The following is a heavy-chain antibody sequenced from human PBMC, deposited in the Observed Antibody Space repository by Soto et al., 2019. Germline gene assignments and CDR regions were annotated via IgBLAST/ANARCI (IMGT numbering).Heavy chain of an antibody. CDR2: INAGNGNT. D-gene: IGHD2-15*01. CDR1: GYTFTSYA. J-gene: IGHJ4*02. CDR3: ERGTVVTHFDY. V-gene: IGHV1-3*05. Sequence: QVQLVQSGAEEKKPGASVKVSCKASGYTFTSYAMHWVRQAPGQRLEWMGWINAGNGNTKYSQKFQSRVTITRDTTGSAVDMGQSSLRSQDTAVYYGERGTVVTHFDYWGQGTLVPVSS.